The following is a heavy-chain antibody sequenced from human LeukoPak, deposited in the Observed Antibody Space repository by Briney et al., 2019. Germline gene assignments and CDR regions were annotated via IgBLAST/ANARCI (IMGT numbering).Heavy chain of an antibody. Sequence: GSLRLSCAASGFTFSDYYMSWIRQAPGKGLEWVSYISSSGSTIYYADSVKGRFTISRDNAKNSLYLQMNSLRAEDTAVYYCARDLARITMVRGVKHSGGYFDYWGQGTLVTVSS. V-gene: IGHV3-11*01. D-gene: IGHD3-10*01. J-gene: IGHJ4*02. CDR2: ISSSGSTI. CDR1: GFTFSDYY. CDR3: ARDLARITMVRGVKHSGGYFDY.